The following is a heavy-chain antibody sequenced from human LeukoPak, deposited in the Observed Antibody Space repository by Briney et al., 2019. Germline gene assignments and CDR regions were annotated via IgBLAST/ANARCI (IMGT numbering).Heavy chain of an antibody. V-gene: IGHV4-59*13. D-gene: IGHD1-26*01. Sequence: SETLSLTCTVSGGSISSYYWSWIRQPPGKGLEWIGYIYYSGSTNYNPSLKSRVTISVDTSKNQFSLKLSSATAADTAVFYCARGGWELLGRFDPWGQGTLVTVSS. J-gene: IGHJ5*02. CDR1: GGSISSYY. CDR3: ARGGWELLGRFDP. CDR2: IYYSGST.